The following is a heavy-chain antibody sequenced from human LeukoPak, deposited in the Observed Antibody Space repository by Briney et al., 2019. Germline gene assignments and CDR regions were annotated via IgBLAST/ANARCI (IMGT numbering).Heavy chain of an antibody. CDR2: IGSKAYGGTT. Sequence: QPGRSLRLSCTASGFTFGDYAMSWVRQAPGKGLEWVGFIGSKAYGGTTEYAASVKGRFTISRDDSKSIAYLQMNSLKTEDTAVYYCTREGVTHYFDYWGQGTLVTVSS. CDR1: GFTFGDYA. V-gene: IGHV3-49*04. D-gene: IGHD4-23*01. J-gene: IGHJ4*02. CDR3: TREGVTHYFDY.